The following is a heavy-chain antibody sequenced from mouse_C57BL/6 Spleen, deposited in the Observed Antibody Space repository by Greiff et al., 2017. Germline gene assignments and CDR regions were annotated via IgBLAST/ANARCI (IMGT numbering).Heavy chain of an antibody. Sequence: VQLQQSGAELVRPGASVKLSCTASGFNIKDYSMHWVKQRPEQGLEWIGRIDPEDGDTEYAPKFQGKATMTADTSSNTAYLQLSSLTSEDTAVYYCTAAYYSNYNYAMDYWGQGTSVTVSS. V-gene: IGHV14-1*01. D-gene: IGHD2-5*01. CDR1: GFNIKDYS. CDR3: TAAYYSNYNYAMDY. J-gene: IGHJ4*01. CDR2: IDPEDGDT.